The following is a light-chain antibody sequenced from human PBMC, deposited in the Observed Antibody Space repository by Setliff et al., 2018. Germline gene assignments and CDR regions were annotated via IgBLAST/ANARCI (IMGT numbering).Light chain of an antibody. Sequence: QSALTQPASVSGSPGQSITISCTGTSSDVGAYNLVAWYQHHPGKVPKLMIYEVNKRPSGVSTRFSCSKSGNTASLTISGLQAEDEADYYCCSYAGRGTGVFGTGTKVTVL. CDR2: EVN. V-gene: IGLV2-23*02. J-gene: IGLJ1*01. CDR3: CSYAGRGTGV. CDR1: SSDVGAYNL.